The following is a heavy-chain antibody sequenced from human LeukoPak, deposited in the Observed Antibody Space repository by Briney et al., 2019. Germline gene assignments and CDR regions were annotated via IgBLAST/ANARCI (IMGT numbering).Heavy chain of an antibody. J-gene: IGHJ4*02. V-gene: IGHV3-30*02. CDR3: AKDIGRYSSSPGGY. CDR2: IRYDGSNK. CDR1: GFTFSSYG. Sequence: PGGSLRLSCAASGFTFSSYGMHWVRQAPGKGLEWVAFIRYDGSNKYYADSVKGRFTISRDNSKNTLYLQMNSLRAEDTAVYYCAKDIGRYSSSPGGYWGQGTLVTVSS. D-gene: IGHD6-6*01.